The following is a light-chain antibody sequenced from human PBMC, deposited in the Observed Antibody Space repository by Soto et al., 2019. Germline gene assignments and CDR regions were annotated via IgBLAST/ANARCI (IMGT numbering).Light chain of an antibody. V-gene: IGLV2-14*03. CDR2: YVS. J-gene: IGLJ3*02. CDR3: SSYTNSDTLRV. CDR1: SSDVGGYDS. Sequence: QSALTQPASVSGSPGQSITISCTGTSSDVGGYDSVSWYQHPPGKAPKLMIYYVSNRPPGVSNRFSGSKSGNTASLTISGRQAEDEADYYCSSYTNSDTLRVFGGGTKLTVL.